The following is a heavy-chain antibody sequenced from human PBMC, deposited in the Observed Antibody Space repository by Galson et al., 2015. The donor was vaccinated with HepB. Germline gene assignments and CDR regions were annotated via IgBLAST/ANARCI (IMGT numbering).Heavy chain of an antibody. D-gene: IGHD6-13*01. CDR2: MNPNSGNT. CDR1: GYSFTSDD. CDR3: ARGPDISSWYFDY. V-gene: IGHV1-8*01. J-gene: IGHJ4*02. Sequence: SVKVSCKASGYSFTSDDIHWVRQATGQGLEWMGWMNPNSGNTGYAQEFQGRVTMTRNTSITTAYMELSSLRSEDTAVYYCARGPDISSWYFDYWGQGSLVTVSS.